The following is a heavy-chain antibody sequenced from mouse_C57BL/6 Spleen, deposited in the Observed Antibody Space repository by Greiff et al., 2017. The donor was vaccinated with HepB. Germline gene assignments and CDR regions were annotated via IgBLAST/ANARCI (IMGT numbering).Heavy chain of an antibody. V-gene: IGHV1-72*01. CDR2: IDPHNGGT. CDR1: GYTFTSYW. CDR3: ARSEVTGERVDYAIDY. Sequence: VQLQQPGAELVKPGASVKLSCKASGYTFTSYWMHWVKQRPGRGLEWIGRIDPHNGGTNYNEKFKSKATLTVDKPSSTGYMQLSSLTSEDSAVYYYARSEVTGERVDYAIDYWGQGTSVTVSS. J-gene: IGHJ4*01. D-gene: IGHD4-1*01.